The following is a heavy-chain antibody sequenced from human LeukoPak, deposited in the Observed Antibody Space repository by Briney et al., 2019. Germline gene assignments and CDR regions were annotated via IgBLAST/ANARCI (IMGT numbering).Heavy chain of an antibody. CDR1: GYTFTNYA. J-gene: IGHJ6*02. V-gene: IGHV1-3*01. Sequence: GASVKVSCKASGYTFTNYAIHWVRQAPGQSLEWMGQINGGLENTKYSQRFLGRVTITRDISANTAYMELSSLTSEDTAVYYCARAEVLLPYGHNKHCLDVWGQGTTVTVSS. CDR2: INGGLENT. D-gene: IGHD3-22*01. CDR3: ARAEVLLPYGHNKHCLDV.